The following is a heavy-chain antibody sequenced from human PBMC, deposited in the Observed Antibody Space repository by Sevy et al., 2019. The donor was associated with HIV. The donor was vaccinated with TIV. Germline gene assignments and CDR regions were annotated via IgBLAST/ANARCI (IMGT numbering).Heavy chain of an antibody. Sequence: ASVKVSCKASGYTFTRYDINWVRQATGQGLEWMGWMKPNSGKTGYAQKFQGRVTMTRNTSISTAYMELGSLKSEDTAWYYCARFLSTSYYYYSAMDVWGQGTTVTVSS. CDR3: ARFLSTSYYYYSAMDV. D-gene: IGHD2-2*01. CDR2: MKPNSGKT. J-gene: IGHJ6*02. V-gene: IGHV1-8*01. CDR1: GYTFTRYD.